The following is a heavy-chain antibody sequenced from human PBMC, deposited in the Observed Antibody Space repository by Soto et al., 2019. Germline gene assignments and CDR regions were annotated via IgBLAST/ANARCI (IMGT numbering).Heavy chain of an antibody. CDR2: ISWNSGSI. D-gene: IGHD6-13*01. J-gene: IGHJ4*02. Sequence: EVQLVESGGGLVQPGRSLRLSCAASGFTFDDYAMHWVRQAPGKGLEWVSGISWNSGSIGYADSVKGRFTISRDNAKNSLYLQMNSLRAEDTALYYCAKAVAEAAAGLYFDHWGQGTLVTVSS. CDR3: AKAVAEAAAGLYFDH. CDR1: GFTFDDYA. V-gene: IGHV3-9*01.